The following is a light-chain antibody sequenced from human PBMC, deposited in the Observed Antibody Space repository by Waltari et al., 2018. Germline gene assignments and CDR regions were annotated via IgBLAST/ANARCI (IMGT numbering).Light chain of an antibody. CDR2: ASS. CDR3: QQSYSTPPRT. J-gene: IGKJ1*01. CDR1: QSISRH. Sequence: DIQMTQSPASLSASVGDRVTLTCRASQSISRHLNWYQQRPGNAPKLLIYASSNLQSGVPSRFSGSGSGTEFTLTISSLQPEDFATYYCQQSYSTPPRTFGQGTKVEMK. V-gene: IGKV1-39*01.